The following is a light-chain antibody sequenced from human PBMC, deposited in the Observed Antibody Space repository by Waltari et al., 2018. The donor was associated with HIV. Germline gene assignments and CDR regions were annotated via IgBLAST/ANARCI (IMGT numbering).Light chain of an antibody. CDR3: GTWDSSLSVVV. CDR1: SSNIGNNY. CDR2: ENN. Sequence: QSVLTQPPSVSAAPGQKVTISCSGSSSNIGNNYVSWYQHLPGTAPKLLIYENNKRPSGIPDRSSGSKSGTSATLGITGLQTGDEADYYCGTWDSSLSVVVFGGGTKLTVL. V-gene: IGLV1-51*02. J-gene: IGLJ2*01.